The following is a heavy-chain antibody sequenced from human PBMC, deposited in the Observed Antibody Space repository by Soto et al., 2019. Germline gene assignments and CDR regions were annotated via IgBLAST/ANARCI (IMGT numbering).Heavy chain of an antibody. Sequence: QVQLQESGPGLVKPSETLSLTCTVSGGSVSSGSYYWSWIRQPPGKGLEWIGYIYYSGSTNYNPSLKSRVTISVDTSKNQFSLTLSSVTAADTAVYYCARDHPTYDYVWGSYRYTRGDFDIWGQGTMVTVSS. V-gene: IGHV4-61*01. CDR1: GGSVSSGSYY. D-gene: IGHD3-16*02. CDR2: IYYSGST. J-gene: IGHJ3*02. CDR3: ARDHPTYDYVWGSYRYTRGDFDI.